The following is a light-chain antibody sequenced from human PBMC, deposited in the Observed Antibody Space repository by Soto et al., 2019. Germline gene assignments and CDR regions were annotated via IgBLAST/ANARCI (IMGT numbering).Light chain of an antibody. CDR1: QSVSSY. CDR2: DAS. V-gene: IGKV3-11*01. CDR3: QQRSNWPYT. J-gene: IGKJ2*01. Sequence: EIVLTQSPATLSLSPGERATLSCRASQSVSSYLAWYQQKPGQGPRLLIYDASDRATGIPARFSGSGSATDFTLTISSLEPEDFVVYYCQQRSNWPYTFGQGTKLEIK.